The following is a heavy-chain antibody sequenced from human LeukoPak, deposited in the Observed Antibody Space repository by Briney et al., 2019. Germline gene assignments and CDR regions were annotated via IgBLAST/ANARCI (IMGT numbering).Heavy chain of an antibody. CDR1: GFTFSNYS. D-gene: IGHD2-2*01. Sequence: GGSLRLSCVASGFTFSNYSMNWVRQAPGKGLEWVSSISSSSSYIYYADSVKGRFTISRDNAKNSLYLQMNSLRAEDTAVYYCARGDRDLYCSSTSCYPVLGGQGTLVTVSS. CDR2: ISSSSSYI. V-gene: IGHV3-21*01. J-gene: IGHJ4*02. CDR3: ARGDRDLYCSSTSCYPVL.